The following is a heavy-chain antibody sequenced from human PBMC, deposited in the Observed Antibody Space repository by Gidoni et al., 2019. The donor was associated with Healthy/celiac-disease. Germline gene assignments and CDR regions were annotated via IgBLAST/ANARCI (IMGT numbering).Heavy chain of an antibody. CDR2: IRSKAYGGTT. D-gene: IGHD1-7*01. V-gene: IGHV3-49*04. J-gene: IGHJ6*02. Sequence: EVQLVESGGGLVQQGRSLRHSCTASGFTVGDYAMSWVRQAPGTGLGWVGFIRSKAYGGTTEYAASVKGRFTISRDDSKSIAYLQMNSLKTEDTAVYYCTRDGPPGDWNYRDYFYYYYYGMDVWGQGTTVTVSS. CDR3: TRDGPPGDWNYRDYFYYYYYGMDV. CDR1: GFTVGDYA.